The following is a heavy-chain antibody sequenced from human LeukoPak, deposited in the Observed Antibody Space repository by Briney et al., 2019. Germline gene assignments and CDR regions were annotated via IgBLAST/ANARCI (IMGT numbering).Heavy chain of an antibody. V-gene: IGHV4-59*11. J-gene: IGHJ4*02. Sequence: SETLSLTCTVSGDSISSHYWSWIRQPPGKGLECIGSIHYSGSTKYNPSLKSRVTLSADTSKNQFSLKLSSVTAADTAVYYCARVEGGSGWFYFDHWGQGTLVTVSS. CDR1: GDSISSHY. CDR3: ARVEGGSGWFYFDH. CDR2: IHYSGST. D-gene: IGHD6-19*01.